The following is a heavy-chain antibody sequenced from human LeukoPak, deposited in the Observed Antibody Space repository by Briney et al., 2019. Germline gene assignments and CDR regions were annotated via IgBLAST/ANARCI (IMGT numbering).Heavy chain of an antibody. Sequence: SQTLSLTCTVSGGSISSSGYYWSWIRQPPGKGLEWIGYIYHSGTTYYNPSLESRVTISVDRSKNQFSLNLSSVTAADTAVYYCARVPGLFPYYYYYYMDVWGKGTTVTVSS. CDR2: IYHSGTT. CDR1: GGSISSSGYY. D-gene: IGHD2-21*01. V-gene: IGHV4-30-2*01. CDR3: ARVPGLFPYYYYYYMDV. J-gene: IGHJ6*03.